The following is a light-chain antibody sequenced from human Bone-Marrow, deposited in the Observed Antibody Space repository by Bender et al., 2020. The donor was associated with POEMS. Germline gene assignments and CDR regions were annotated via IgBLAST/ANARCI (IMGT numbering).Light chain of an antibody. CDR3: SSCAIRDTH. V-gene: IGLV1-40*01. CDR1: SSNMGAGYG. CDR2: EVS. J-gene: IGLJ2*01. Sequence: QSVLTQPPSVSGAPGQTVTISCTGTSSNMGAGYGVNWYQQLPGTAPKLMIHEVSNRPSGVSSRVSASEAGKTASLTSSGLQAEDEADCYCSSCAIRDTHVGGGTKLTVL.